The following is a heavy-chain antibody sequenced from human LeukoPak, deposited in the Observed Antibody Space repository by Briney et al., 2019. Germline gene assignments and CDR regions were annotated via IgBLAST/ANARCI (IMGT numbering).Heavy chain of an antibody. CDR2: FFSCGANT. Sequence: GASLQILCRGSGYSFTSYWIGWVRQMPGKGLEWLVSFFSCGANTSYNPSFKGQVTISADKSISKCYLKWSIMKASDTAMYYCAREDSSGYYYYRMDVWGQGTTVTVSS. D-gene: IGHD3-22*01. CDR1: GYSFTSYW. V-gene: IGHV5-51*01. CDR3: AREDSSGYYYYRMDV. J-gene: IGHJ6*02.